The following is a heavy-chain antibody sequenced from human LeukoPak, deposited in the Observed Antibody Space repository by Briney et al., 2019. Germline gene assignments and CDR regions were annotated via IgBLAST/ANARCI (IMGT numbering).Heavy chain of an antibody. D-gene: IGHD3-16*01. CDR1: GGSISSSNW. Sequence: PSETLSLTCAVSGGSISSSNWWSWVRQPPGKGLEWIGEINHSGSTNYNPSLKSRVTISVDTSKNQFSLKLSSVTAADTAVYYCARSRRLVRGPLNVWGQGTTVTVSS. J-gene: IGHJ6*02. V-gene: IGHV4-4*02. CDR2: INHSGST. CDR3: ARSRRLVRGPLNV.